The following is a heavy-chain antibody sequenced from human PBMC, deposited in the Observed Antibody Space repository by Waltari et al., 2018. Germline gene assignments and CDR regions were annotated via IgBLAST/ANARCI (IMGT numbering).Heavy chain of an antibody. CDR2: IYHSGRT. CDR3: ARLTGTTVFDY. D-gene: IGHD1-7*01. CDR1: GYSISSGYY. J-gene: IGHJ4*02. V-gene: IGHV4-38-2*01. Sequence: QVQLQESGPGLVKPSETLSLTCAVSGYSISSGYYWGWSRQPPGKGLEGIGSIYHSGRTYYNPSLKSRVTISVDTSKNQFSLKLSSVTAADTAVYYCARLTGTTVFDYWGQGTLVTVSS.